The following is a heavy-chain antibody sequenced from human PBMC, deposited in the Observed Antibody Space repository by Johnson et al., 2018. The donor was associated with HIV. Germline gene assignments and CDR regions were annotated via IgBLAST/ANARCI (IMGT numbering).Heavy chain of an antibody. CDR2: IYSGGST. Sequence: MQLVESGGGLVQPGRSLRLSCAASGFTVSSNYMSWVRQAPGKGLEWVSVIYSGGSTYYADSVKGRFTISRDNSKNTLYLQMSSLRAEDTALYYCARARYGDLLNLDAFDIWGQGTMVTVSS. CDR3: ARARYGDLLNLDAFDI. D-gene: IGHD4-17*01. J-gene: IGHJ3*02. V-gene: IGHV3-66*01. CDR1: GFTVSSNY.